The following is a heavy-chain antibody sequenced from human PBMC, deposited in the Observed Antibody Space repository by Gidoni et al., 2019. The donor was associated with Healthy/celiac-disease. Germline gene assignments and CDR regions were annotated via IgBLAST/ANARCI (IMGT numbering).Heavy chain of an antibody. V-gene: IGHV3-23*01. Sequence: ELQLLESGGGLGQPGGSLRLAGAASGFTCSRYAMRWVRQAPGKGLEWVSAITGSGGSTYYAGSVPRRFTISRDNSKNTPSLQLNSLRSEDTAVFYCAKAYHSGALWYFPHWGQGPL. CDR2: ITGSGGST. CDR3: AKAYHSGALWYFPH. D-gene: IGHD4-17*01. CDR1: GFTCSRYA. J-gene: IGHJ1*01.